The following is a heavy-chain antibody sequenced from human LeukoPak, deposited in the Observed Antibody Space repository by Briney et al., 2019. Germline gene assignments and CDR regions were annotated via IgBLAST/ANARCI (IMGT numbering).Heavy chain of an antibody. CDR1: GFTFSSYA. D-gene: IGHD1-26*01. CDR2: ISYDGSNK. J-gene: IGHJ4*02. V-gene: IGHV3-30*04. Sequence: GGSLRLSCAASGFTFSSYAMHWVRQAPGKGLEWVAVISYDGSNKYYADSVKGRFTISRDNSKDTLYLQMNSLRAEDTAVYYCASSGSYRFDYWGQGTLVTVSS. CDR3: ASSGSYRFDY.